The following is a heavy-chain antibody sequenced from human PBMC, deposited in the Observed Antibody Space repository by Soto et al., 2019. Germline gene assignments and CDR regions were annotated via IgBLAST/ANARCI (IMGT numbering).Heavy chain of an antibody. J-gene: IGHJ1*01. V-gene: IGHV1-18*04. Sequence: GASVKVSCKASGYTFTSYGISWVRQAPGQGLEWMGWISAYNGITNYAQKLQGRVTMTTDTSTSTAYMELRSLRSEDTAVYYCATGGALGSGWYLDFQHWGQGTLVTVSS. D-gene: IGHD6-19*01. CDR2: ISAYNGIT. CDR1: GYTFTSYG. CDR3: ATGGALGSGWYLDFQH.